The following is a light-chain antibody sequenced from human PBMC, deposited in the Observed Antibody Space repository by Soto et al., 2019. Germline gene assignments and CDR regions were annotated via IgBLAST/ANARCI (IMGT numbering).Light chain of an antibody. V-gene: IGKV3-11*01. J-gene: IGKJ4*01. CDR1: QSVNTY. CDR3: QQRSNWPPA. CDR2: DAS. Sequence: EIVFTQSPATLSLSPGERATLSCRASQSVNTYLAWYQQKPGQPPRLLIYDASNRATGIPARFSGSGSGTDFTLTISSLEPEDFAVYYCQQRSNWPPAFGGGTKVAIK.